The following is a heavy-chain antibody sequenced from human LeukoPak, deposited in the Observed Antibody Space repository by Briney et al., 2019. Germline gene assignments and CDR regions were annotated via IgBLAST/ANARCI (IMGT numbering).Heavy chain of an antibody. CDR1: GFTFRNYA. Sequence: GGSLRLSCAASGFTFRNYAMHWVRQAPGQGLEWVAVISYDGSNKYYADSVKGRFTISRDNSKNTLYLQMNSLRAEDTAVYYCAREDHGRLYFVFWGQGALVTVSS. CDR3: AREDHGRLYFVF. J-gene: IGHJ4*02. CDR2: ISYDGSNK. D-gene: IGHD1-14*01. V-gene: IGHV3-30-3*01.